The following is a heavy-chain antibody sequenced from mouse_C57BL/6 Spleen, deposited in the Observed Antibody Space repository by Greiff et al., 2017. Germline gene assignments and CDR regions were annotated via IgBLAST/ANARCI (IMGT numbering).Heavy chain of an antibody. V-gene: IGHV1-22*01. J-gene: IGHJ2*01. CDR3: ARLITTVVANFDY. CDR2: INPNNGGT. CDR1: GYTFTDYN. D-gene: IGHD1-1*01. Sequence: VQLQQSGPELVKPGASVKMSCKASGYTFTDYNMHWVKQSHGKSLEWIGYINPNNGGTSYNQKFKGKATLTVNKSSSTAYMELRSLTSEDSAVYYCARLITTVVANFDYWGQGTTLTVSS.